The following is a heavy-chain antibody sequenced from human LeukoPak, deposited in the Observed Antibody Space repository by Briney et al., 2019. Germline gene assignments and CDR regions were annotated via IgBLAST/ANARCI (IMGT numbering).Heavy chain of an antibody. CDR1: GFTFSNYL. CDR3: AREVAARPGYYFDL. CDR2: ISSSSDYT. D-gene: IGHD6-6*01. Sequence: GGSLRLSCAASGFTFSNYLMSWVRQAPGKGLEWVSAISSSSDYTDYAASVKGRFTISRDSANNSLYLHMNSLRAEDTAVYYCAREVAARPGYYFDLWGQGTLVTVSS. V-gene: IGHV3-21*01. J-gene: IGHJ4*02.